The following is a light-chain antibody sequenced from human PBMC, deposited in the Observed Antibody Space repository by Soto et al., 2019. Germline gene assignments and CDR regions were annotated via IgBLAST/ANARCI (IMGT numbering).Light chain of an antibody. CDR3: LQYNNYPWT. Sequence: DILMTQSPSTLSASVGDRVTFTCRASQSISTWLVWYQQKPGRAPELLISDASSLARGVPSRFSGSRSGTEFTLTISSLQPDDFATYYCLQYNNYPWTFGQGTKLEIK. V-gene: IGKV1-5*01. CDR1: QSISTW. J-gene: IGKJ1*01. CDR2: DAS.